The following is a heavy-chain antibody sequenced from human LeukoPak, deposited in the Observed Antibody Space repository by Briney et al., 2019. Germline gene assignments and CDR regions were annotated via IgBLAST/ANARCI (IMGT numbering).Heavy chain of an antibody. CDR3: ASALRYGDYAAFDI. V-gene: IGHV4-59*10. J-gene: IGHJ3*02. CDR2: IYTSGST. D-gene: IGHD4-17*01. Sequence: SETLSLTCAVYGGSFSSYYWSWIRQPAGKGLEWIGRIYTSGSTNYNPSLKSRFTMSVDTSKNQFSLKLSSVTAADTGVYYCASALRYGDYAAFDIWGQGTMVTVSS. CDR1: GGSFSSYY.